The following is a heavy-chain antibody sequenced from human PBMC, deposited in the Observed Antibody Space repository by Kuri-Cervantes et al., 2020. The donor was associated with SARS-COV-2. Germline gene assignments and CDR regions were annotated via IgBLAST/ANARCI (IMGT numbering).Heavy chain of an antibody. CDR2: IYPADSET. J-gene: IGHJ4*02. CDR3: ARRDFGSGSYYLDY. D-gene: IGHD3-10*01. Sequence: GGSLRLSCQGSGYSFSSYWIGWVRQMPGKGLEWMGIIYPADSETRYSPSFQGQVTISADKSTTTAYLQWSSLKASDTAMYYCARRDFGSGSYYLDYWGQGTLVTVSS. CDR1: GYSFSSYW. V-gene: IGHV5-51*01.